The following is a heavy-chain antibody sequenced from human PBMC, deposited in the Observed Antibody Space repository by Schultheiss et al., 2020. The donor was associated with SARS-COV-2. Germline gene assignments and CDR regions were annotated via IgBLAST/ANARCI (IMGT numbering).Heavy chain of an antibody. CDR2: IKSKTDGGTT. J-gene: IGHJ3*02. CDR3: TTPAYYYDSKGAFDI. D-gene: IGHD3-22*01. CDR1: GFTFSSYW. V-gene: IGHV3-15*01. Sequence: GGSLRLSCAASGFTFSSYWMSWVRQAPGKGLEWVGRIKSKTDGGTTDYAAPVKGRFTISRDDSKNTLYLQMNSLKTEDTAVYYCTTPAYYYDSKGAFDIWGQGTMVTVSS.